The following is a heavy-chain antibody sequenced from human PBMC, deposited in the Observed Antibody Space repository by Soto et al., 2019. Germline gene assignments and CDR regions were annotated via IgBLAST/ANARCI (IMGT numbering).Heavy chain of an antibody. CDR2: IGTAGDT. J-gene: IGHJ6*02. CDR3: ARVVVVIPPGYYYAMDV. D-gene: IGHD3-22*01. Sequence: GGSLRLSCAASGFTFSSYDMHWVRQATGKGLEWVSAIGTAGDTFYPGSVKGRFTISRENAKNSLYLQMNSLRDEDTAVYYCARVVVVIPPGYYYAMDVWGQGTTVTVSS. CDR1: GFTFSSYD. V-gene: IGHV3-13*01.